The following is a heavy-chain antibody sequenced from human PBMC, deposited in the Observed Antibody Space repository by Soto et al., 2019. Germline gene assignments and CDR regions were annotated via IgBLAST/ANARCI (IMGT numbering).Heavy chain of an antibody. Sequence: SETLSLTCTVSGDSLSSGGHYWSWIRQHPGKGLEWIGHIYDSVNTYYSPSLRSRVTISADMSKNQFSLNLRSVTAADTAVYYCARVHHRGYFAILTDYWGQGTLVTVSS. D-gene: IGHD3-9*01. CDR3: ARVHHRGYFAILTDY. CDR2: IYDSVNT. V-gene: IGHV4-31*02. CDR1: GDSLSSGGHY. J-gene: IGHJ4*02.